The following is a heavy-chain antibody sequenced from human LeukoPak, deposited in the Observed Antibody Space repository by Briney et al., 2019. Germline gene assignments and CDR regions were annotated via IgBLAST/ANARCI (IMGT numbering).Heavy chain of an antibody. J-gene: IGHJ3*02. CDR1: GRSISSGGYY. V-gene: IGHV4-31*03. Sequence: SETLSLTCTVSGRSISSGGYYWSWIRQHPGKGLEWIGYIYYNGSTYYNPSLKSRVTISVDTSKNQFSLKLSSVTAADTAVYYCARLIYYDSSGYQVYAFDIWGQGTMVTVSS. CDR3: ARLIYYDSSGYQVYAFDI. CDR2: IYYNGST. D-gene: IGHD3-22*01.